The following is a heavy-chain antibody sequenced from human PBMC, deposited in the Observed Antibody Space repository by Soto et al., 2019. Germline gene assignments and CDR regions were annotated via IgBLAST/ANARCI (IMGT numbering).Heavy chain of an antibody. Sequence: QVQLQESGPGLVKPSETLSLTCTVSGGSISSYYWSWIRQPPGKGLEWIGYIYYSGSTNYNPSLKSRVSISVDTSKNQFSLKLSSVTAADTAVYYCARRFGIAAGDYWGQGTLVTVSS. V-gene: IGHV4-59*01. CDR1: GGSISSYY. CDR3: ARRFGIAAGDY. CDR2: IYYSGST. D-gene: IGHD6-25*01. J-gene: IGHJ4*02.